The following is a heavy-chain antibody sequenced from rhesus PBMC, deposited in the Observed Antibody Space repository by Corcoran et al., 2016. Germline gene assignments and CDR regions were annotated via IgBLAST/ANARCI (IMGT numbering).Heavy chain of an antibody. CDR1: GGSISSNY. V-gene: IGHV4-169*01. J-gene: IGHJ4*01. D-gene: IGHD6-25*01. Sequence: QLQLQESGPGLVKPSETLSVTCAVSGGSISSNYWSWIRQPPGKGLEWIGRIYGSGSSTKYNPSLKSRVTLSVDTSKNQLSLKLSSVTAADTAVYYCARRGIAAAAGFDYWGQGVLVTVSS. CDR3: ARRGIAAAAGFDY. CDR2: IYGSGSST.